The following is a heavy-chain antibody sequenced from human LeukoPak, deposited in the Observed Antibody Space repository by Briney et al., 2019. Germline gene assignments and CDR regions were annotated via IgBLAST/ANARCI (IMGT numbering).Heavy chain of an antibody. J-gene: IGHJ4*02. CDR3: ARETAIFGVVIGIDY. CDR2: ISSSSSTI. D-gene: IGHD3-3*01. CDR1: GFTFSSYS. V-gene: IGHV3-48*01. Sequence: PGGSLSLSCAASGFTFSSYSMNWVRQAPGKGLEWVSYISSSSSTIYYADSVKGRFTISRDNAKNSLYLQMNSLRAEDTAVYYCARETAIFGVVIGIDYWGQGTLVTVSS.